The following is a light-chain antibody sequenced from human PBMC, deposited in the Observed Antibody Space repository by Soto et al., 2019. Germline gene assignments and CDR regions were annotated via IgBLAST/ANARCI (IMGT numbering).Light chain of an antibody. CDR2: GAS. Sequence: VVTQSPATLSVSAGVGATLSCRASQDVGSLVAWYQQKPGQAPRLLFYGASSRVTGIPQRLSGSGSGTDFTLTISRLEPEDFAVYYCQQYGSSLTFGQGTRLEIK. V-gene: IGKV3-20*01. CDR1: QDVGSL. J-gene: IGKJ5*01. CDR3: QQYGSSLT.